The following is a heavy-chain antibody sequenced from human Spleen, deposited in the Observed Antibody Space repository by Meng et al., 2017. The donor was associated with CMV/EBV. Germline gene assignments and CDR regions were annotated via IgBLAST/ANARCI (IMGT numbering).Heavy chain of an antibody. V-gene: IGHV3-13*03. CDR3: ARYCSSTSCYGAEYFQH. D-gene: IGHD2-2*01. CDR1: GFTFSNYD. Sequence: GESLKISCAACGFTFSNYDMHWVRQPTGKSLEWVSPFGTADNTYYPGSVKGQFTISRENAKTSLYLQMNSLRAEDTAVYYCARYCSSTSCYGAEYFQHWGQGTLVTVSS. CDR2: FGTADNT. J-gene: IGHJ1*01.